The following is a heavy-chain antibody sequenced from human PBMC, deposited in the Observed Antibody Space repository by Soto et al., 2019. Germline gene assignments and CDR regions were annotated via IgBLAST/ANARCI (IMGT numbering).Heavy chain of an antibody. J-gene: IGHJ4*02. CDR2: ITSSSTTI. CDR3: ARDDSRLASAGASDY. Sequence: EVQLVESGGGLVQPGGSLRLSCAASGFTFSDYSMNWVRQTPGKGLEWISYITSSSTTIYYADSVKGRFTISRDNAKNSVYLQMNSLRVEDTAVYYCARDDSRLASAGASDYWGQGTLVTVSA. V-gene: IGHV3-48*01. CDR1: GFTFSDYS. D-gene: IGHD6-13*01.